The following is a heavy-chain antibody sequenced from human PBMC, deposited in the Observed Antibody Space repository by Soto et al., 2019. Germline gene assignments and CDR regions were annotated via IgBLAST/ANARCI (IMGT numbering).Heavy chain of an antibody. J-gene: IGHJ6*02. V-gene: IGHV1-69*13. CDR3: VPLQPSSIVGRPGVIV. Sequence: SVKVSCKTSGGTFNSYSITWVRQAPVQGLEWMGGIIPIFNTANYEQKFQGRRTITADESTSTAYLELGSLRSEDTAVYHCVPLQPSSIVGRPGVIVWGHGTTVTDSS. CDR2: IIPIFNTA. CDR1: GGTFNSYS. D-gene: IGHD6-6*01.